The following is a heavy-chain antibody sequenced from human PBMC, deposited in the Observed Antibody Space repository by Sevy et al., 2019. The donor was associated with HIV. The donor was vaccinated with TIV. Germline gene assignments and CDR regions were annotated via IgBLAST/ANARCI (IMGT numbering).Heavy chain of an antibody. D-gene: IGHD3-22*01. CDR2: TKEDGSER. CDR1: GFSFSIYW. Sequence: GGSLRLSCAASGFSFSIYWMSWVRQAPGKGLEWVASTKEDGSERKYVDSVKGRFIISRDNAKNALYLQMNSLGAEDTAVYYCVRDFDKVDSGYSDWFDSWGQGTLVTVSS. J-gene: IGHJ5*01. CDR3: VRDFDKVDSGYSDWFDS. V-gene: IGHV3-7*01.